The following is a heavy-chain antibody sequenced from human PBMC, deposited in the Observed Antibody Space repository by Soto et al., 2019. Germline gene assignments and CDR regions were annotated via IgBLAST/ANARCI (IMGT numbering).Heavy chain of an antibody. CDR2: ISDSGNII. J-gene: IGHJ5*02. CDR1: GFTFSDNY. V-gene: IGHV3-11*01. D-gene: IGHD6-19*01. CDR3: ARRTRGAGWFDP. Sequence: PGGSLRLSCAASGFTFSDNYMTWIRQAPGRGLEWVAYISDSGNIIYYADSVQGRFTVSRDNAKNSLYLQMNSLSAEDTAVYYCARRTRGAGWFDPWGQGTRVTVSS.